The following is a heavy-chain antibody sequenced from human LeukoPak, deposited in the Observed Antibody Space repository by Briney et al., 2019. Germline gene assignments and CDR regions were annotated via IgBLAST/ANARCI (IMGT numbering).Heavy chain of an antibody. V-gene: IGHV3-48*03. Sequence: GGSLRLSCAASGFTFSSYEMNWVRQAPGKGLEWVSYISSSGSTIYYADSVKGRFTISRDNSKNTLYLQMNSLRAEDTAVYYCAKATAEAFDYWGQGTLVTVSS. CDR2: ISSSGSTI. CDR1: GFTFSSYE. CDR3: AKATAEAFDY. D-gene: IGHD1-1*01. J-gene: IGHJ4*02.